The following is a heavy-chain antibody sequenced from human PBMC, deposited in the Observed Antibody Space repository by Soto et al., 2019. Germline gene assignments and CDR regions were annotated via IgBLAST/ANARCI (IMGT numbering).Heavy chain of an antibody. D-gene: IGHD3-10*01. J-gene: IGHJ5*02. CDR3: ARGGADMVRGVITGFDP. CDR1: GYTLTSYD. Sequence: QVQLVKSGAEVKKPGASVKVSCKASGYTLTSYDINWVRQATGQGLEWMGWMNPNSGNTGYAQKFQGRVTMTRNTSISTAYMELSSLRSEDTAVYYCARGGADMVRGVITGFDPWGQGTLVTVSS. CDR2: MNPNSGNT. V-gene: IGHV1-8*01.